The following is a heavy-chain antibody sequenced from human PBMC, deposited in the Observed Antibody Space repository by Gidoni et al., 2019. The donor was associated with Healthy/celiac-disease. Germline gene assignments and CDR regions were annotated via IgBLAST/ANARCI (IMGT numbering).Heavy chain of an antibody. J-gene: IGHJ4*02. D-gene: IGHD6-19*01. CDR2: IYHSGST. CDR3: ARDLGYSSVGYGGN. CDR1: GGSISSSNW. V-gene: IGHV4-4*02. Sequence: QVQLQASGPGLVKPSGTLSLTCAVSGGSISSSNWWSWVRQPPGKGLEWIGEIYHSGSTNYNPSLKSRVNISEDKSKNQFSLKLSAVTAADTAVNDCARDLGYSSVGYGGNWGQGTLVTVSS.